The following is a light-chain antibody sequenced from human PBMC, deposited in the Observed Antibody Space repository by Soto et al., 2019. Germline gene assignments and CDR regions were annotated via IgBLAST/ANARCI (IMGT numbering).Light chain of an antibody. CDR2: GAS. CDR3: QQYGSSLFT. CDR1: QGVNSNY. V-gene: IGKV3-20*01. Sequence: EFLLPQSPTTRPWFPGEKPPPSSGASQGVNSNYLAWSQQKPGQPPRLLIYGASSRASGIPDRFRGSGSGTDFTLTISRLEPEDFAVYYCQQYGSSLFTFGPGTKVDIK. J-gene: IGKJ3*01.